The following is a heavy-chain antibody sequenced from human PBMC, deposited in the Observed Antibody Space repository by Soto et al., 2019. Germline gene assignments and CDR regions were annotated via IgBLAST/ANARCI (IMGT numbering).Heavy chain of an antibody. Sequence: ASVKVSCKASGDTFSSYAISWVRQAPGQGLEWMGGIIPIFGTANYAQKFQGRVTITADESTSTAYMELSSLRSEDTAVYYCARDGSGYRSRASPMDVWGQGTTVTV. CDR2: IIPIFGTA. V-gene: IGHV1-69*13. CDR3: ARDGSGYRSRASPMDV. D-gene: IGHD3-22*01. J-gene: IGHJ6*02. CDR1: GDTFSSYA.